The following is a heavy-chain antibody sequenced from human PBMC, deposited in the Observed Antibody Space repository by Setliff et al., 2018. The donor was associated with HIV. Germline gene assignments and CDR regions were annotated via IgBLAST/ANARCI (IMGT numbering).Heavy chain of an antibody. CDR2: INPNNGVA. CDR3: ARPRVFDSFDV. J-gene: IGHJ3*01. Sequence: ASVKVSCKAFGFVVSGYYMNWVRQAPGQGLEWMGRINPNNGVANYAETFQGRVTMTLDTSISTAYLELNRLTSEDTAVYYCARPRVFDSFDVWGQGTMVTVSS. V-gene: IGHV1-2*06. CDR1: GFVVSGYY.